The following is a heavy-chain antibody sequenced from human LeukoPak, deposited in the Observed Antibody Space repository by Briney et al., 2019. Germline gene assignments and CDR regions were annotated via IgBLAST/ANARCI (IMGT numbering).Heavy chain of an antibody. CDR3: AKSGYNRFDY. CDR1: GFTVSSNS. CDR2: ISGSGSGGST. Sequence: GGSLRLSCTVSGFTVSSNSMSWVRQAPGKGLEWVSSISGSGSGGSTYYADSVKGRFTISKDNSKNTLYLQMNSLRAEDTAVYYCAKSGYNRFDYWGQGTLLTVSS. D-gene: IGHD5-24*01. V-gene: IGHV3-23*01. J-gene: IGHJ4*02.